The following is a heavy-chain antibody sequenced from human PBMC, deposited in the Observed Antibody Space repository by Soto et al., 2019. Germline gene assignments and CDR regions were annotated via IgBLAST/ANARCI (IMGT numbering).Heavy chain of an antibody. D-gene: IGHD5-12*01. CDR3: AASATQATNYYYAMDV. Sequence: SETLSLTCTVSGGSVSSGSFYWSWIRRPPGKGLEWIGYFYDSGSTNYNPSLRSRVTMSVDTSKNQFSLKLSSVTAADTAVYYCAASATQATNYYYAMDVCGQGTTVTVYS. J-gene: IGHJ6*02. V-gene: IGHV4-61*01. CDR1: GGSVSSGSFY. CDR2: FYDSGST.